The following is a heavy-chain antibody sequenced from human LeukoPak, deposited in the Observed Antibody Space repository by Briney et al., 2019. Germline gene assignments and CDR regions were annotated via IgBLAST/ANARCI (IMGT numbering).Heavy chain of an antibody. Sequence: GASLRLSCAASGFTFSSYAMSWVRQAPGKGLEWVSAISGSGGSTYYADSVKGRFTISRDNSKNTLYLQMNSLRAEDTAVYYCAKADGGSCPNYWYFDLWGRGTSVTVSS. CDR1: GFTFSSYA. D-gene: IGHD2-15*01. CDR3: AKADGGSCPNYWYFDL. V-gene: IGHV3-23*01. CDR2: ISGSGGST. J-gene: IGHJ2*01.